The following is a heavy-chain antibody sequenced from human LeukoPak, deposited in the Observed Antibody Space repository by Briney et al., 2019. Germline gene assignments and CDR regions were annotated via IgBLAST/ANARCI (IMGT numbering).Heavy chain of an antibody. CDR3: AREPSSGWYYFDY. CDR1: GYTFTSYY. D-gene: IGHD6-19*01. J-gene: IGHJ4*02. Sequence: ASVKVSCKASGYTFTSYYMHWVRQAPGQGLEGMGIINPSGGSTSYAQKFQGRVTMTRNMSTSTVYMELSSLRSEDTAVYYCAREPSSGWYYFDYWGQGTLVTVSS. CDR2: INPSGGST. V-gene: IGHV1-46*01.